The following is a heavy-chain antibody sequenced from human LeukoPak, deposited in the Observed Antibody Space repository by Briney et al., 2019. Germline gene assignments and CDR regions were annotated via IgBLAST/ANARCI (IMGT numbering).Heavy chain of an antibody. CDR1: GGSFSGYF. V-gene: IGHV4-34*01. CDR3: ARGAGTMFDY. D-gene: IGHD3-10*01. J-gene: IGHJ4*02. CDR2: INHSGST. Sequence: SETLSLTCAVYGGSFSGYFWSWIRQPPGKGLEWIGEINHSGSTNYNPSLKSRVTISVDTSKNQFSLKLSSVTAADTAVYYCARGAGTMFDYWGQGTLVTVSS.